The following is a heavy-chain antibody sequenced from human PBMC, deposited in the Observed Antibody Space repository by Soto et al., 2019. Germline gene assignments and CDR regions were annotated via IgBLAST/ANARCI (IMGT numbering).Heavy chain of an antibody. V-gene: IGHV6-1*01. J-gene: IGHJ6*02. CDR3: ARSRGPSV. CDR1: GDSVSTNSAT. CDR2: TYYRSKWFN. Sequence: PSQTLSLTCAISGDSVSTNSATWDWIRQSPSRGLEWLGRTYYRSKWFNDYAVSVKGRISINPDTSNNQFSLQLNSVTPEDTAVYYCARSRGPSVWGQGTTVTVSS.